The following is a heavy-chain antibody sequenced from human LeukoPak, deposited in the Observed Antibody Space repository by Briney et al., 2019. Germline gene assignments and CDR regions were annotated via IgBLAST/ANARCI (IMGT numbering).Heavy chain of an antibody. CDR3: ASVLRSGWYYFDY. CDR2: IYYSGST. Sequence: SETLSLTCTVSGGSISSSSYYWGWIRQPPGKGLEWIGSIYYSGSTYYNPSLKSRVTISVDTSKNQFSLKLSSVTAAGTAVYYCASVLRSGWYYFDYWGQGTLVTVSS. CDR1: GGSISSSSYY. V-gene: IGHV4-39*01. J-gene: IGHJ4*02. D-gene: IGHD6-19*01.